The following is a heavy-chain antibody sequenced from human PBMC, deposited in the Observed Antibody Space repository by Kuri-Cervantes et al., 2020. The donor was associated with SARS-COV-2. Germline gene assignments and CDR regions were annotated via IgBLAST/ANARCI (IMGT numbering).Heavy chain of an antibody. V-gene: IGHV4-61*01. CDR3: ARYTRAMIVVVTGARAFDI. Sequence: TLGSLRLSCTVSGGSVSSGSYYWSWIRQPPGKGLEWIGYIYYSGSTNYNPSLKSRVTISVDTSKNQFSLKLSSVTAADTAVYYCARYTRAMIVVVTGARAFDIWGQGTMVTVSS. CDR2: IYYSGST. CDR1: GGSVSSGSYY. J-gene: IGHJ3*02. D-gene: IGHD3-22*01.